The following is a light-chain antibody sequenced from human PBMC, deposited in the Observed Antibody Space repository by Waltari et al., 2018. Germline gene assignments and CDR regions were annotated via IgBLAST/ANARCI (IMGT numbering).Light chain of an antibody. CDR3: QQSYSST. V-gene: IGKV1-39*01. CDR2: AAS. Sequence: DIQMTQSPSSLSASVGDRVTITCRASQSISSYLNWYQQKPGKAPKLLIYAASSLQSGVPSRFSGSGSGTDFTLTISSLQPEDFATYYCQQSYSSTFGQGTK. CDR1: QSISSY. J-gene: IGKJ2*01.